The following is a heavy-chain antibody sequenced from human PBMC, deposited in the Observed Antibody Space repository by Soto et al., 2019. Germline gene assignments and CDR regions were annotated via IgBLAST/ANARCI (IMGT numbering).Heavy chain of an antibody. Sequence: EVQLLESGGGLVQPGGSLRLSCAASGFTFRNYAMSWVRQAPGKGLEWVSAISGSGASTYYADSVKGRFTISRDNSKNTLYLQMNSLRAEDTAVYYCAKGRGYSAYADLDCWGQGTLVTVSS. CDR2: ISGSGAST. CDR3: AKGRGYSAYADLDC. J-gene: IGHJ4*02. D-gene: IGHD5-12*01. V-gene: IGHV3-23*01. CDR1: GFTFRNYA.